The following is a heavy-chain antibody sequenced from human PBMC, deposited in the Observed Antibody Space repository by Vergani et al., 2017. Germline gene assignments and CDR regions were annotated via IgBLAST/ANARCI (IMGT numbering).Heavy chain of an antibody. V-gene: IGHV1-2*02. CDR3: ARDKGYNWNPRDQPYYYYDMDV. CDR2: INPNSGGT. D-gene: IGHD1-20*01. J-gene: IGHJ6*03. Sequence: QVQLVQSGAEVKKPGASVKVSCKASGYTFTGYYMHWVRQAPGQGLEWMGWINPNSGGTNYAQKFQGRVTMTRDTSISTAYMELSRLRSDDTAVYYCARDKGYNWNPRDQPYYYYDMDVWGKGTTVTVSS. CDR1: GYTFTGYY.